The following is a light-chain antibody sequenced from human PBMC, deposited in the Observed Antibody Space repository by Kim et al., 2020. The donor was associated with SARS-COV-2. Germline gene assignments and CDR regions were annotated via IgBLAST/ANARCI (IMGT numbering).Light chain of an antibody. CDR3: QQHGSAPDT. J-gene: IGKJ2*01. CDR2: GAS. Sequence: EIVVTQSPSTLSLSPGEGATLSCRASQTVRGNYVAWYQQRPGQAPRPLIYGASRRATDVPDRFSASGSGTDFTLTISRLEPDDFGVYYCQQHGSAPDTFGQGTRLEI. V-gene: IGKV3-20*01. CDR1: QTVRGNY.